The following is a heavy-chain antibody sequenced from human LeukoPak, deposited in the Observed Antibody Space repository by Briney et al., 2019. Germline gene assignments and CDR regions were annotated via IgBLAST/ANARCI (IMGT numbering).Heavy chain of an antibody. CDR3: VRGPYGASISNWFDP. D-gene: IGHD4/OR15-4a*01. CDR1: GGSVNNYY. CDR2: IYYSGST. V-gene: IGHV4-59*02. J-gene: IGHJ5*02. Sequence: SETLSLTCTVSGGSVNNYYWSWLRQPPGKGLEWVGYIYYSGSTNYNPSLKSRVTISVDTPNNQFSLNLRSVTAADTAVYYCVRGPYGASISNWFDPWGQGLLVTVSS.